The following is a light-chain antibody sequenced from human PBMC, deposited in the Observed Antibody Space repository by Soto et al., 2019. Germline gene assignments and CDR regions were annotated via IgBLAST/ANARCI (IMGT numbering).Light chain of an antibody. V-gene: IGKV1D-12*01. CDR3: QQANSFPVT. J-gene: IGKJ4*01. CDR1: QGITNW. Sequence: DIQMTQSPSSVSASVGDRVTITCRASQGITNWLAWYQQKPGKAPQLLIYAASSLQSGVPSRFSGRGSGTDFSRTISSLQPEDVAKYYCQQANSFPVTFGGGTKVEIK. CDR2: AAS.